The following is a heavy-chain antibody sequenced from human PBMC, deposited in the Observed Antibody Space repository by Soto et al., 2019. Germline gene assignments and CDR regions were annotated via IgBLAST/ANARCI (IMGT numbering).Heavy chain of an antibody. CDR2: TYSSGST. J-gene: IGHJ4*02. V-gene: IGHV4-59*01. Sequence: QVQLQESGPGLVKASETLSLTCTVSGAPLSVYTWNWIRQSPGKGLEWIGYTYSSGSTAYNPSLKSRVTISVDTSMNQFSLKLNSVTAAYTAVYYCARGQTIRAFEYWGQGALVSVSS. CDR3: ARGQTIRAFEY. CDR1: GAPLSVYT.